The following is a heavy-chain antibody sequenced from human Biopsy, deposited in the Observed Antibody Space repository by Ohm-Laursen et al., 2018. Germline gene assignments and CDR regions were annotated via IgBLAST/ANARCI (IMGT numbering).Heavy chain of an antibody. CDR2: INPNGGDT. J-gene: IGHJ4*02. Sequence: ASVKVSCKASGYTFTGHYMHWVRQAPGQGFEWMGWINPNGGDTNYAQKFQGRVTMTTDTSVSTAYMELSRLTFDDTAVYYCARASMIRGVMDVDYWGQGTLVIVSS. V-gene: IGHV1-2*02. CDR1: GYTFTGHY. CDR3: ARASMIRGVMDVDY. D-gene: IGHD3-10*01.